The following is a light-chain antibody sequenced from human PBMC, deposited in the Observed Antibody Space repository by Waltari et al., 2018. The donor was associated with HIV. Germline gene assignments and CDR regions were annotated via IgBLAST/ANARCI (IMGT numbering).Light chain of an antibody. V-gene: IGLV2-14*03. CDR3: SSYTATKILV. J-gene: IGLJ2*01. CDR2: EVN. CDR1: NSDIGTYNY. Sequence: QSALTQPASVSGSPGQSITISCTGPNSDIGTYNYVSWYQQQSGKAPRLLISEVNQRPSGVSTRFSGSKAGNTASLSISGLQAEDEGKYYCSSYTATKILVFGGGTDVTVL.